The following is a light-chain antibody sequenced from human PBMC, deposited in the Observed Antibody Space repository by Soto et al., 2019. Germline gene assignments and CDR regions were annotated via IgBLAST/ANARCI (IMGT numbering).Light chain of an antibody. CDR1: QSVRSN. V-gene: IGKV3-15*01. CDR2: GAT. J-gene: IGKJ4*01. Sequence: EIVLTQSPANLSVSPGERATLSCSASQSVRSNLAWYQQKPGQAPRLLIFGATTMATNISARFTGSASGTEFTLTISSLQYEDFAVYYCQQYVNCPPLTFGGGTKGEIK. CDR3: QQYVNCPPLT.